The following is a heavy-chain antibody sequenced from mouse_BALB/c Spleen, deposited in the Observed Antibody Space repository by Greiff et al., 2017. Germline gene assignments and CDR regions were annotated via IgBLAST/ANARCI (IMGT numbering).Heavy chain of an antibody. CDR3: ARYYRYDEDYAMDY. Sequence: VQLQQSGAELMKPGASVKISCKATGYTFSSYWIEWVKQRPGHGLEWIGEILPGSGSTNYNEKFKGKATFTADTSSNTAYMQLSSLTSEDSAVYYCARYYRYDEDYAMDYWGQGTSVTVSS. D-gene: IGHD2-14*01. CDR2: ILPGSGST. CDR1: GYTFSSYW. J-gene: IGHJ4*01. V-gene: IGHV1-9*01.